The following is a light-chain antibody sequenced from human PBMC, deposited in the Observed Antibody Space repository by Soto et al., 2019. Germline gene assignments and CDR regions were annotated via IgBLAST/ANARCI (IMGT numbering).Light chain of an antibody. V-gene: IGKV3-15*01. CDR2: GAS. Sequence: EIVMTQSPATLSVSPGERATLSCRASQSVSSNLAWYQQKPGQAPRLLIYGASTRATGIPARFSGSGSGTDFTLNNSSLQSEDFAVYYCQQYNNWPPTWTFGQGTKVEIK. J-gene: IGKJ1*01. CDR1: QSVSSN. CDR3: QQYNNWPPTWT.